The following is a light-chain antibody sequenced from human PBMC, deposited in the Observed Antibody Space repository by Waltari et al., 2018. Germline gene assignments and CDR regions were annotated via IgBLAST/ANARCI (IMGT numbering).Light chain of an antibody. Sequence: SVLYSSDNKNYLAWYQQKPGQPPKLLIYWASTRASGVPDRFSGSGSGTDFTLTISSLQAEDVAVYYCQQYYGTPVTFGGGSKVEIK. V-gene: IGKV4-1*01. J-gene: IGKJ4*01. CDR3: QQYYGTPVT. CDR1: SVLYSSDNKNY. CDR2: WAS.